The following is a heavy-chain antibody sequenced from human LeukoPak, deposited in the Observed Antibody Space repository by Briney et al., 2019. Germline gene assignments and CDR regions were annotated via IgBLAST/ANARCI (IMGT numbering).Heavy chain of an antibody. CDR2: IYTSGST. CDR1: XGSISXYY. J-gene: IGHJ5*02. V-gene: IGHV4-4*07. Sequence: LSLTXTVXXGSISXYYWSWIRQPAGKGLEWIGRIYTSGSTSYNPSLKSRVTISVDTSKNQFSLKLSSVTAADTAVYYCSRGGRYNYNSVAYFDPWGQGTLVTVSS. D-gene: IGHD1-1*01. CDR3: SRGGRYNYNSVAYFDP.